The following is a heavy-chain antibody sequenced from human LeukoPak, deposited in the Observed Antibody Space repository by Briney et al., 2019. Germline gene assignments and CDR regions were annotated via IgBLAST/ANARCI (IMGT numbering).Heavy chain of an antibody. Sequence: PSETLSLTCADYGGSFSGYYWSWIRQPPGKGLEWSGEINHSGSTNYKPSLKSRVTISVDTSKNQFSLQLSSVTAADTAVYYCAGLPYCSGGSCYWTADYWGQGTLVTVSS. J-gene: IGHJ4*02. CDR3: AGLPYCSGGSCYWTADY. CDR2: INHSGST. D-gene: IGHD2-15*01. CDR1: GGSFSGYY. V-gene: IGHV4-34*01.